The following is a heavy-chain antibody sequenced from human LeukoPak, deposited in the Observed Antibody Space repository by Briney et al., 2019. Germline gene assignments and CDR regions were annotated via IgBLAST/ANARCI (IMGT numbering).Heavy chain of an antibody. CDR2: INHSGST. J-gene: IGHJ4*02. CDR1: GFTFDDYG. D-gene: IGHD3-10*01. CDR3: ARGRRLSGSYFDY. Sequence: PGGSLRLSCAASGFTFDDYGMSWVRQAPGKGLEWIGEINHSGSTNYNPSLKSRVTISVDTSKNQFSLKLSSVTAADTAVYYCARGRRLSGSYFDYWGQGTLVTVSS. V-gene: IGHV4-34*01.